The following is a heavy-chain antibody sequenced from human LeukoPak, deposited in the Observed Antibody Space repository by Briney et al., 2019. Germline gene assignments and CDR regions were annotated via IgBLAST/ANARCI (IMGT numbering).Heavy chain of an antibody. D-gene: IGHD3-16*01. CDR2: IYYSGST. V-gene: IGHV4-39*01. CDR3: ARVPVGRGSQDAFDI. Sequence: SETLSLTCTVSGGSISSSSYHWGWIRQPPGKGLEWIGSIYYSGSTYYNPSLKSRVTISVDTSKNQFSLKLSSVTAADTAVYYCARVPVGRGSQDAFDIWGQGTMVTVSS. J-gene: IGHJ3*02. CDR1: GGSISSSSYH.